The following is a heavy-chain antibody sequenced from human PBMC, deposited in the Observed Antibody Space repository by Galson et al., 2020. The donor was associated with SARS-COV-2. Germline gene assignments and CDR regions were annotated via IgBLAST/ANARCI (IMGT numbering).Heavy chain of an antibody. CDR2: KARSGST. D-gene: IGHD3-22*01. CDR1: SGSFSDYY. V-gene: IGHV4-34*01. Sequence: ETSETLSLTCAVYSGSFSDYYWTWIRQPPGKGLEWIGEKARSGSTNYNPSLKSRVTISLDTSNNQFSLKLDSVTDADTAVYYCARALMKYGSGYSYDFWGQGSLVTVSS. CDR3: ARALMKYGSGYSYDF. J-gene: IGHJ4*02.